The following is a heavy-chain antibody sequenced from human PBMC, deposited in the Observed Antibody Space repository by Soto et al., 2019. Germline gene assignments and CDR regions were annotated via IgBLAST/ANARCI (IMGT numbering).Heavy chain of an antibody. D-gene: IGHD3-9*01. CDR1: RFTFSSYG. CDR3: ARQHRDILTGLRWNGMDV. J-gene: IGHJ6*02. Sequence: LRLSCAASRFTFSSYGMHWVRQAPGKGLEWVAVIWYDGSNKYYADSVKGRFTISRDNSKNTLYLQMNSLRAEDTAVYYCARQHRDILTGLRWNGMDVWGQGTTVTVSS. CDR2: IWYDGSNK. V-gene: IGHV3-33*01.